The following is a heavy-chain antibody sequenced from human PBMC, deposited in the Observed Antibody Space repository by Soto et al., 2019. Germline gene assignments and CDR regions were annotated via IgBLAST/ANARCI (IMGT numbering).Heavy chain of an antibody. CDR3: VRGRGGDYYYYYYMDV. CDR1: GGSFSGYY. D-gene: IGHD4-17*01. V-gene: IGHV4-34*01. J-gene: IGHJ6*03. Sequence: PSETLSLTCAVYGGSFSGYYWSWIRQPPGKGLEWIGEINHSGSTNYNPSLKSRVTISVDTSKNQFSLKLSSVTAADTAVYYCVRGRGGDYYYYYYMDVWGKGTTVTVSS. CDR2: INHSGST.